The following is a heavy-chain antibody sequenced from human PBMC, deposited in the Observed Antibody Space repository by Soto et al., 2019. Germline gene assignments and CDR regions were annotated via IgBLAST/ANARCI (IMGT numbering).Heavy chain of an antibody. D-gene: IGHD3-16*01. CDR2: IRSKADSYAT. V-gene: IGHV3-73*01. CDR3: TRFAEYLGFDY. CDR1: GFTFSGSA. J-gene: IGHJ4*02. Sequence: EVQLVESGGGLVQPGGSLKLSCAASGFTFSGSAMHWVRQASGKGLEWVGRIRSKADSYATAYAASVKGRFTISRDDSKNTAYLQMNSLKTEDTAVYYCTRFAEYLGFDYWGQGTPVTVSS.